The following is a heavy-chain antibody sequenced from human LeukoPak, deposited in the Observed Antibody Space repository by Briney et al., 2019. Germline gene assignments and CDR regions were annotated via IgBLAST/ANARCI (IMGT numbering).Heavy chain of an antibody. CDR3: ARDGRAGSGYYRKDDY. CDR2: IKQDGSEK. Sequence: GGSLRLSXAASGFTFSSYWMTWVRQAPGKGLEWVANIKQDGSEKYYVDSVKGRFTISRDNAKNSLYLQMSSLRAEDTAVYYCARDGRAGSGYYRKDDYWGQGTLVTVSS. V-gene: IGHV3-7*01. D-gene: IGHD3-22*01. CDR1: GFTFSSYW. J-gene: IGHJ4*02.